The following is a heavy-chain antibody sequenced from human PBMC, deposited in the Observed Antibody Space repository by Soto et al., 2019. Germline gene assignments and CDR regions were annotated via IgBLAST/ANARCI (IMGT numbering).Heavy chain of an antibody. J-gene: IGHJ5*02. Sequence: QLQLQESGSGLAKPSQTLSLTCAVSGGSISSGGYSWSWIRQPPGKGLEWIGYIYHSGSTYYNPSLKSRVTISVDRSKNQFSLKLSSVTAADTAVYYCAREGGWFDPWGQGTLVTVSS. V-gene: IGHV4-30-2*01. D-gene: IGHD3-16*01. CDR1: GGSISSGGYS. CDR2: IYHSGST. CDR3: AREGGWFDP.